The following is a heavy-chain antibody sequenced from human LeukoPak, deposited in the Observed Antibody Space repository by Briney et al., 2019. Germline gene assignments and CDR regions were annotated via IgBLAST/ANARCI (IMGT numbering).Heavy chain of an antibody. CDR2: INSDGSNT. CDR3: AKASSGWELYYFDY. CDR1: GFTFSNYW. D-gene: IGHD6-19*01. Sequence: GGSLRLSCAASGFTFSNYWMHWVRQAPGKGLVWVSRINSDGSNTNYADSVKGRFTISRDNSKNSLYLQMNSLRAEDTALYYCAKASSGWELYYFDYWGQGTLVTVSS. J-gene: IGHJ4*02. V-gene: IGHV3-74*01.